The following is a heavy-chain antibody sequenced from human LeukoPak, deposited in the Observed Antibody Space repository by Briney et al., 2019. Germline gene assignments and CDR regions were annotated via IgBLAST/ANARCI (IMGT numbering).Heavy chain of an antibody. CDR1: GYTFTGYY. V-gene: IGHV1-2*02. D-gene: IGHD2-15*01. Sequence: VSVKVSCKASGYTFTGYYMHWVRQAPGQGLEWVGWINPNSGGTNYAQKFQGRVTMTRDTSISTAYMELSRLRSDDTAVYYCARETLGYCSGGSCYSGGMDYWGQGTLVTVSS. CDR2: INPNSGGT. CDR3: ARETLGYCSGGSCYSGGMDY. J-gene: IGHJ4*02.